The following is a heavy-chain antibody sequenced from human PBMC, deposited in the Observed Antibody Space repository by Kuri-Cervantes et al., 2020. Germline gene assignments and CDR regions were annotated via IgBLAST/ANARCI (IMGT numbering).Heavy chain of an antibody. CDR3: ARDLGGYSTRYDAFDV. V-gene: IGHV3-53*01. CDR1: GFTFSSYG. CDR2: IYSGDST. J-gene: IGHJ3*01. Sequence: GSLRLSCAASGFTFSSYGMHWVRQAPGKGLEWVSVIYSGDSTYHADSVKGRFTISRDNSKNTVYLQMNSLRVEDTAVYYCARDLGGYSTRYDAFDVWGQGTMVTVSS. D-gene: IGHD2-21*01.